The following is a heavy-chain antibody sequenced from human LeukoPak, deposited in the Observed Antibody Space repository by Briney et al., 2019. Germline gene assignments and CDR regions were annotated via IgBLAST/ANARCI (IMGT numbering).Heavy chain of an antibody. J-gene: IGHJ4*02. CDR2: IYHSGST. CDR1: GYSISSGYY. Sequence: SETLSLTCTVSGYSISSGYYWGWIRQPPGKGLGWIGSIYHSGSTYYNPSLRGRLTISVDTSKNQFSLKLSSVTAADTAVYYCARGVTMVRGVITYYFDYWGQGTLVTVSS. V-gene: IGHV4-38-2*02. D-gene: IGHD3-10*01. CDR3: ARGVTMVRGVITYYFDY.